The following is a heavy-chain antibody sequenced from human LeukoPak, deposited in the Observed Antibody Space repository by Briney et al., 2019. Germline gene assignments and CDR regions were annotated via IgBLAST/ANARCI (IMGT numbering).Heavy chain of an antibody. CDR2: INHSGST. V-gene: IGHV4-34*01. J-gene: IGHJ4*02. CDR1: GESFSGYS. Sequence: PSETLSLTCAVYGESFSGYSWSWIRQTPGKGLEWIGVINHSGSTNYNPSLKSRVTISVDTSKNQFSLKLSSMTAADTAVYYCARGWLRSSVDFWGQGTLVTVSS. CDR3: ARGWLRSSVDF. D-gene: IGHD5-12*01.